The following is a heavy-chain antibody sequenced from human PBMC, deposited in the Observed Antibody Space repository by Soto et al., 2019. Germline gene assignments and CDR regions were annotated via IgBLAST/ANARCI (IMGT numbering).Heavy chain of an antibody. J-gene: IGHJ4*02. CDR3: ARDKGLATAFDH. D-gene: IGHD5-12*01. CDR1: GGTFGSYA. V-gene: IGHV1-69*06. Sequence: SVKVSCKXSGGTFGSYAINWVRQAPGQGLEWMGGIIPVFATGNYAQKFQGRVTITADISTRTAYMELRSLRSDDTAFYFCARDKGLATAFDHWGQGTLVTVS. CDR2: IIPVFATG.